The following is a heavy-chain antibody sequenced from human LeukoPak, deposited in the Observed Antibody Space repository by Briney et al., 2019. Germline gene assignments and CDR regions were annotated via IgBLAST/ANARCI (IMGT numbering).Heavy chain of an antibody. CDR1: GYTFTSYY. V-gene: IGHV1-46*01. CDR3: GRGGWIQLWPGGY. CDR2: INPSGGST. D-gene: IGHD5-18*01. J-gene: IGHJ4*02. Sequence: ASVTVSCKASGYTFTSYYIHWVRQAPGQGLEWMGIINPSGGSTSYAQKFQGRVTITRDTSTSTVYMELSSLRSEDTAVYYCGRGGWIQLWPGGYWGQGTLVTVSS.